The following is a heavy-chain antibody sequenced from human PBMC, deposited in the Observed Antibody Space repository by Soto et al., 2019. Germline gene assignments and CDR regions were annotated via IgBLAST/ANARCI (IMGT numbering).Heavy chain of an antibody. D-gene: IGHD5-18*01. CDR3: AKDRDTAMVTGY. V-gene: IGHV3-23*01. J-gene: IGHJ4*02. CDR1: GFTFSSYA. CDR2: ISGSGGST. Sequence: GSLRLSCAASGFTFSSYAMSWVRQAPGKGLEWVSAISGSGGSTYYADSVKGRFTISRDNSKNTLYLQMDSLRAEDTAVYYCAKDRDTAMVTGYWGQGTLVTVSS.